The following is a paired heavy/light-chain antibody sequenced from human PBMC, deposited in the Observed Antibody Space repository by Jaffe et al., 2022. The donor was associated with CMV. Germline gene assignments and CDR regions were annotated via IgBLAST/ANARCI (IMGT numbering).Heavy chain of an antibody. V-gene: IGHV1-69*09. Sequence: QVQLVQSGAEVKKPGSSVKVSCKASGGTFSSYAISWVRQAPGQGLEWMGRIIPILGIANYAQKFQGRVTITADKSTSTAYMELSSLRSEDTAVYYCARDHPYDAFDIWGQGTMVTVSS. J-gene: IGHJ3*02. CDR3: ARDHPYDAFDI. CDR2: IIPILGIA. CDR1: GGTFSSYA.
Light chain of an antibody. Sequence: DIQLTQSPSFLSASVGDRVTITCRASQGISSYLAWYQQKPGKAPKLLIYAASTLQSGVPSRFSGSGSGTEFTLTISSLQPEDFATYYCQQLSWFTFGPGTKVDIK. CDR1: QGISSY. CDR3: QQLSWFT. CDR2: AAS. V-gene: IGKV1-9*01. J-gene: IGKJ3*01.